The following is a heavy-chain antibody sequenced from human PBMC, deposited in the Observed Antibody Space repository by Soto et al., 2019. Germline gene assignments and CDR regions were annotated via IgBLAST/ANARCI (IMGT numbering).Heavy chain of an antibody. CDR1: GYTFTGYY. D-gene: IGHD3-10*01. CDR2: INPNSGGT. Sequence: ASVKVSCKASGYTFTGYYMHWVRQAPGQGLEWMGWINPNSGGTNYAQKFQGWVTMTRDTSISTAYMELSRLRSDDTAVYYCARSSKLYGSGYYYYGMDVWGQGTTVTVSS. CDR3: ARSSKLYGSGYYYYGMDV. V-gene: IGHV1-2*04. J-gene: IGHJ6*02.